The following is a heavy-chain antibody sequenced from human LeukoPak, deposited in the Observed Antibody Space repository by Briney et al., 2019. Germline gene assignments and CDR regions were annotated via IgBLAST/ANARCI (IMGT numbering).Heavy chain of an antibody. CDR1: GYSFTNSW. V-gene: IGHV5-51*01. CDR3: ARHSGYSYRPFEY. J-gene: IGHJ4*02. D-gene: IGHD5-18*01. CDR2: IYPGDSDT. Sequence: KPGESLKISCKGSGYSFTNSWIGWVRQIPGKGLEWMGIIYPGDSDTRYSPSFQGQVTISADKSISTVYLQWGSLKASDTAIYYCARHSGYSYRPFEYWGQGTLVTVSS.